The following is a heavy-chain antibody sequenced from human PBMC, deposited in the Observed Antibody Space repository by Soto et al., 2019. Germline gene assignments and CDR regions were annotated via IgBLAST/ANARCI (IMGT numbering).Heavy chain of an antibody. D-gene: IGHD2-2*03. Sequence: QMQLQQSGAEVKRPGSSVKVSCKASGVSFNSYGFAWVRQAPGQGLEWLGQITPALHLTNYAQSLQGRVIITADTAARTHYLELTSLTSKDKAGYYCAWMKMTRLDHWGQGTLVTVSS. CDR1: GVSFNSYG. J-gene: IGHJ4*02. CDR2: ITPALHLT. CDR3: AWMKMTRLDH. V-gene: IGHV1-69*09.